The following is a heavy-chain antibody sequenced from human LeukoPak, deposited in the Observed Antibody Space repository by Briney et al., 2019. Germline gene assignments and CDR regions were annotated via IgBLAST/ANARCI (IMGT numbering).Heavy chain of an antibody. D-gene: IGHD1-26*01. CDR1: GGSISSYY. V-gene: IGHV4-4*07. CDR3: ARDFPIIGVGARRDAFDI. Sequence: SETLSLTCTVSGGSISSYYWSWIRQPAGKGLEGIGRIYTSGSTSYNPSLKSRVTMSVDTSKNQFSLKLSSLTAADTAVYYCARDFPIIGVGARRDAFDIWGQGTMVTVSS. J-gene: IGHJ3*02. CDR2: IYTSGST.